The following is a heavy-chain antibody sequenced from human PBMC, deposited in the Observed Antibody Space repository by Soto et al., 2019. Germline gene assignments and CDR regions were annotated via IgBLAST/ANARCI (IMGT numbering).Heavy chain of an antibody. CDR2: ISSSGSTI. V-gene: IGHV3-48*03. D-gene: IGHD3-22*01. CDR1: GFTFSSYE. J-gene: IGHJ4*02. Sequence: PGGSLRLSCAASGFTFSSYEMNWVRKAPGKGLGWVSYISSSGSTIYYADSVKGRFTISRDNAKNSLYLQMNSLRAEDTAVYYCARDARWLLDYWGQGTLVTVSS. CDR3: ARDARWLLDY.